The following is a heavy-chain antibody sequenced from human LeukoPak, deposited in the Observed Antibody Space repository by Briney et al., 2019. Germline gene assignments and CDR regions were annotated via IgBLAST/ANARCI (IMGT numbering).Heavy chain of an antibody. CDR1: GFTFSDYG. J-gene: IGHJ4*02. CDR2: ISYDGSNK. D-gene: IGHD3-22*01. V-gene: IGHV3-30*03. Sequence: GGSLRLSCAASGFTFSDYGMHWVRQAPGKGLEWVAVISYDGSNKYYADSVKGRFTISRDNSKNTLYLQMNSLRAEDTAVYYCAREMLYDTAFDYWGQGTLVTVSS. CDR3: AREMLYDTAFDY.